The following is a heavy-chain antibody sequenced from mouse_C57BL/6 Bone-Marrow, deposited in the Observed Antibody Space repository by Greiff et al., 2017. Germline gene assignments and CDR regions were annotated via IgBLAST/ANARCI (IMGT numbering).Heavy chain of an antibody. CDR2: ISYDGSN. J-gene: IGHJ2*01. D-gene: IGHD2-1*01. V-gene: IGHV3-6*01. CDR3: ARALTTSEGY. Sequence: EVKLEESGPGLVKPSQSLSLTCSVTGYSITSGYYWNWIRQFPGNKLEWMGYISYDGSNNYNPSLKNRISITRDTSKNQFFLKLNSVTTEDTATYYCARALTTSEGYWGQGTTLTVSS. CDR1: GYSITSGYY.